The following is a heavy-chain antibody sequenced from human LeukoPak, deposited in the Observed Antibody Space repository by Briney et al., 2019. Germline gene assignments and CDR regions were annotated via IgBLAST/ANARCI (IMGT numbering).Heavy chain of an antibody. CDR2: IRYDGSNK. J-gene: IGHJ4*02. CDR1: GFTFSSDG. V-gene: IGHV3-30*02. Sequence: SRRSRRLSCAASGFTFSSDGMHWVRQAPGKGLEWVAFIRYDGSNKYYADSVKGRFTISRDNSKNTLYLQMKSLRAEDTAVYYCAFPGGSGWSFDYWGQGTLVTVSS. CDR3: AFPGGSGWSFDY. D-gene: IGHD6-19*01.